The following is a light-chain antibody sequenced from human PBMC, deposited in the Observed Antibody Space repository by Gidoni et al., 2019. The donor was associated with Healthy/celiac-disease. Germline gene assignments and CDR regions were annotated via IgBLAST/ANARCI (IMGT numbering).Light chain of an antibody. Sequence: SYELTQPPSVSVSPGQTASITCSGDKLGDKYACWYQQKPGQSPVLVIYQDSKRPSGIPERFSGSNSGNTATLTISGTQAMDEADYYCQAWDSSTAGPYVFGTGTKVTVL. V-gene: IGLV3-1*01. J-gene: IGLJ1*01. CDR1: KLGDKY. CDR2: QDS. CDR3: QAWDSSTAGPYV.